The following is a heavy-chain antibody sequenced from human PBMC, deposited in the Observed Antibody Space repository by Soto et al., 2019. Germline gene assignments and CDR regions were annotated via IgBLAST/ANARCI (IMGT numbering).Heavy chain of an antibody. D-gene: IGHD1-26*01. Sequence: PGGSQRLSCAAAGFNFAGYGMHWVRQAPGKGLEWVAITRHDGSNTYYADSVRGRFTISRDNSKNTLYLQMNSLTVEDTALYYCVRDGVGATTYFGFFDYWGQGVLVTVSS. J-gene: IGHJ4*02. CDR3: VRDGVGATTYFGFFDY. CDR1: GFNFAGYG. V-gene: IGHV3-30*02. CDR2: TRHDGSNT.